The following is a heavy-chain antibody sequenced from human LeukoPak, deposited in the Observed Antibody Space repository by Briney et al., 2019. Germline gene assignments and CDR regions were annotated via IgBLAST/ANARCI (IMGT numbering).Heavy chain of an antibody. J-gene: IGHJ4*02. CDR1: GFTLRSYW. CDR3: VKSGYASGWFDFDY. V-gene: IGHV3-74*01. D-gene: IGHD6-19*01. Sequence: GGSLRLSCAASGFTLRSYWMHWVRQAPGKGLVWVSRIKTDGSSITNADSVKGRFTISRDNDKNTLYLQMSSLRAEDTAMYYCVKSGYASGWFDFDYWGQGTLVTVSS. CDR2: IKTDGSSI.